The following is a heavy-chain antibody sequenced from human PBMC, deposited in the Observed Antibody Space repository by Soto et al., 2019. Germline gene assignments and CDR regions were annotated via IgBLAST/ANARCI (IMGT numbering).Heavy chain of an antibody. Sequence: GASVKVSCKASGYTFTSYGISWVRQAPGQGLEWMGWISAYNGNTNYAQKLQGRVTMTTDTFTSTAYMELRSLRSDDTAVYYCARDGSSGYGESYYYYYGMDVWGQGTTVTVSS. V-gene: IGHV1-18*01. D-gene: IGHD3-22*01. CDR3: ARDGSSGYGESYYYYYGMDV. J-gene: IGHJ6*02. CDR2: ISAYNGNT. CDR1: GYTFTSYG.